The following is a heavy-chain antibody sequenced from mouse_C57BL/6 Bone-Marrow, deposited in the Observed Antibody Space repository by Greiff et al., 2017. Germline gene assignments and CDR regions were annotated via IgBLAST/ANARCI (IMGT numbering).Heavy chain of an antibody. J-gene: IGHJ3*01. D-gene: IGHD1-1*01. Sequence: VQLQQSVAELVRPGSSVKLSCTSSGFTIKNTYMHWVKQRPEQALEWSGRIDPANGNTKYAPKFQGKATITADTSSNTAYLQLSSLTSEDTAIYYCARSYGFAYWGQGTLVTVSA. CDR2: IDPANGNT. CDR1: GFTIKNTY. CDR3: ARSYGFAY. V-gene: IGHV14-3*01.